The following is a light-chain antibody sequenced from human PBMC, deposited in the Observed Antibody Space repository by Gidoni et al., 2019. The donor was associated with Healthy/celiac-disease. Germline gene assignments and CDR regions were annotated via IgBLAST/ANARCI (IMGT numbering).Light chain of an antibody. CDR3: QQYNNCPPLT. CDR1: QSVSSN. V-gene: IGKV3-15*01. Sequence: DIVMTQSPATLAVSPGERATLPCRASQSVSSNLAWYQQKPGQAPRLLIYGASTRATGIPARFSGSGSGTDFTLTISSLQSEDFAAYYCQQYNNCPPLTFGPGTKVEIK. CDR2: GAS. J-gene: IGKJ1*01.